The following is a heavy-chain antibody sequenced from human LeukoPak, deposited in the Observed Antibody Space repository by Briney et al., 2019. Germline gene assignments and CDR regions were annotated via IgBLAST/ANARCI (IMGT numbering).Heavy chain of an antibody. V-gene: IGHV4-30-2*01. D-gene: IGHD1-26*01. Sequence: SETLSLTCAVSGGSISSGAYSWTWLRQPPGKGLEWIGYIYHSGSTYYNPSLKSRVTISVDRSKNQFSLKLTSVTAADTAVYYCARGDGSSNWYDYWGQGTLVTVSS. CDR3: ARGDGSSNWYDY. CDR1: GGSISSGAYS. J-gene: IGHJ5*01. CDR2: IYHSGST.